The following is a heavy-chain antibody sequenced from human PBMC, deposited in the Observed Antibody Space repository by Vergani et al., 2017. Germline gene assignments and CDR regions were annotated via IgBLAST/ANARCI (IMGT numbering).Heavy chain of an antibody. V-gene: IGHV1-18*01. D-gene: IGHD6-6*01. CDR1: GYTFTSYG. CDR3: ARGPARVSSSYQQNWFDP. J-gene: IGHJ5*02. Sequence: QVQLVQSGAEVKKPGASVKVSCKASGYTFTSYGISWVRQAPGQGLEWMGWISAYNGNTNYAQKLQGRVTMTTDTSTSTAYMELRSLRSYDTAVYYCARGPARVSSSYQQNWFDPWGQGTLVTVSS. CDR2: ISAYNGNT.